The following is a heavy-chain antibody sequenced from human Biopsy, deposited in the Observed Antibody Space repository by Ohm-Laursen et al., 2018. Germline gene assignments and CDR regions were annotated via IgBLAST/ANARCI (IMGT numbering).Heavy chain of an antibody. CDR3: ARGTGRYYVYGAFDI. D-gene: IGHD1-26*01. V-gene: IGHV4-4*07. CDR1: GDSINNYY. CDR2: IYTSGST. Sequence: TLSLTCTGSGDSINNYYWSWIRQPAGKGLEWIGRIYTSGSTNYNFSLESRVTMSVDTSKNQLPLKLRTVTAADTAVYYCARGTGRYYVYGAFDIWGQGTVVTVSS. J-gene: IGHJ3*02.